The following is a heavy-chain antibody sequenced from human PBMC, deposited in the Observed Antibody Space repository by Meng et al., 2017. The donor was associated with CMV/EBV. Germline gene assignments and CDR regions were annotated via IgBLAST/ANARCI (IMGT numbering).Heavy chain of an antibody. CDR3: AGVVPQGYWFDP. V-gene: IGHV3-21*01. Sequence: GESLKISCAASGFTFSSYSMNWVRQAPGKGLEWVSSISSSSSYIYYADSVKGRFTISRDNAKNPLYLQMNSLRAEDTAVYYCAGVVPQGYWFDPWGQGTLVTVSS. J-gene: IGHJ5*02. D-gene: IGHD2-15*01. CDR1: GFTFSSYS. CDR2: ISSSSSYI.